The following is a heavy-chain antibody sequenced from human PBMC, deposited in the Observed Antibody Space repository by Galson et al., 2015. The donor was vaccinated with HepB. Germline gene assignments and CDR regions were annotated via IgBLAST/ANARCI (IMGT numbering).Heavy chain of an antibody. D-gene: IGHD4-17*01. Sequence: SLRLSCAASGFTFSDYYMSWIRQAPGKGLEWVSYISSSSSYTNHADSVKGRFTISRDNAKNSLYLQMNSLRAEDTAVYYCARVYGDYAPHSFDYWGQGTLVTVSS. CDR3: ARVYGDYAPHSFDY. J-gene: IGHJ4*02. V-gene: IGHV3-11*05. CDR1: GFTFSDYY. CDR2: ISSSSSYT.